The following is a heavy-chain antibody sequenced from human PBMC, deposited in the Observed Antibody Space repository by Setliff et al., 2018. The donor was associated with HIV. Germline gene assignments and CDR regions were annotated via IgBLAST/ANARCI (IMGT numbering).Heavy chain of an antibody. V-gene: IGHV1-46*01. Sequence: GASVKVSCKASGYTSTNYYMHWVRQAPGQGLEWMGIINPSSTSTNYAQRFQGRVTMTRDTSTSTVYMELSSLRSEDTAVYYCARDGTVGASVYWGQGTLVTVSS. J-gene: IGHJ4*02. D-gene: IGHD1-26*01. CDR1: GYTSTNYY. CDR2: INPSSTST. CDR3: ARDGTVGASVY.